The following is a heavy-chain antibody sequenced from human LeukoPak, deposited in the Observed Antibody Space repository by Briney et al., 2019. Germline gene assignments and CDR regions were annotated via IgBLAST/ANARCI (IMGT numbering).Heavy chain of an antibody. CDR3: ARDQEGFDY. Sequence: ASVKVSCKFSGGTFSTYSISWVRQAPGQGLEWMGMIYPRDGSTSYAQKFQGRVTVTRDTSTSTVHMELSGLRSEDTAVYYCARDQEGFDYWGQGTLVTVSS. CDR2: IYPRDGST. V-gene: IGHV1-46*01. J-gene: IGHJ4*02. CDR1: GGTFSTYS.